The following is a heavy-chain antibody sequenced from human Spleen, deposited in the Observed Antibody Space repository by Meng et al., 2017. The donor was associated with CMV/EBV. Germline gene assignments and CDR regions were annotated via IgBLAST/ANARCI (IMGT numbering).Heavy chain of an antibody. V-gene: IGHV5-51*01. J-gene: IGHJ2*01. Sequence: KISCKGSGSSFTNFWIGWVPQMPGKGLEWMGLIYPGDSDTQYSPSFHGQVTISADKSISTAYLQWSSLKAADTAMYYCARRRGWYFDLWGRGTLVTVSS. CDR1: GSSFTNFW. CDR2: IYPGDSDT. CDR3: ARRRGWYFDL. D-gene: IGHD3-16*01.